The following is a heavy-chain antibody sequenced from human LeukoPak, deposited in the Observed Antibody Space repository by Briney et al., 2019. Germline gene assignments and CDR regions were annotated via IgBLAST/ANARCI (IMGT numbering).Heavy chain of an antibody. D-gene: IGHD5-18*01. CDR3: AALRGYSYGYSGY. V-gene: IGHV1-2*06. J-gene: IGHJ4*02. CDR1: GYTFTSYY. CDR2: INPNSGGT. Sequence: ASVKVSCKASGYTFTSYYMHWVRQAPGQGLEWMGRINPNSGGTNYAQKFQGRVTMTRDTSISTAYMELSRLRSDDTAVYYCAALRGYSYGYSGYWGQGTLVTVSS.